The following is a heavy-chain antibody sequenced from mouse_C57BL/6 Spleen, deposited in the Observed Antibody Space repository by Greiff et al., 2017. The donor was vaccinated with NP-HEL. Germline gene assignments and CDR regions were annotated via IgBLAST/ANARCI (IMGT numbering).Heavy chain of an antibody. V-gene: IGHV1-54*01. D-gene: IGHD1-1*01. CDR2: INPGSGGT. CDR3: SRDVNYYGSSYGAMDY. J-gene: IGHJ4*01. CDR1: GYAFTNYL. Sequence: QVQLQQSGAELVRPGTSVKVSCKASGYAFTNYLIEWVKQRPGQGLEWIGVINPGSGGTNYNEKFKGKATLTADKSSSTAYMQLSSLTSEDSAVYFCSRDVNYYGSSYGAMDYWDQGTSVTVSS.